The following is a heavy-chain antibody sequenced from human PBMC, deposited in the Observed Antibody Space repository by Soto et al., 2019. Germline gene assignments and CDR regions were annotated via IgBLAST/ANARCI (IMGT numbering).Heavy chain of an antibody. J-gene: IGHJ4*02. D-gene: IGHD3-9*01. Sequence: EVQLVESGGGLVKPGGSLRLSCAASGFTFSSYSMNWVRQAPGKGLEWVSSISSSSSYIYYADSVKGRFTISRDNAKNSLYLQMNSLRAEDTAVYYCARVGSYYDLLTGYYQYYFDYWGQGSLVTVSS. CDR3: ARVGSYYDLLTGYYQYYFDY. CDR2: ISSSSSYI. CDR1: GFTFSSYS. V-gene: IGHV3-21*01.